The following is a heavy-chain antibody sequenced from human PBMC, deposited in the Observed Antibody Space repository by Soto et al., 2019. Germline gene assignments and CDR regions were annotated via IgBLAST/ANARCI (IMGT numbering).Heavy chain of an antibody. D-gene: IGHD6-19*01. CDR2: IYWDDDK. CDR3: AHIVVAGLGYYFDY. Sequence: QITLKESGPTLVKPTQTLTLTCTFSGFSLSSTRMAVGWIRQPPGKALEWLALIYWDDDKRCSPFLKSRLTITKDTSKNPVVLKMSNLDPVDTARYYCAHIVVAGLGYYFDYWGQGTLVTVSS. J-gene: IGHJ4*02. V-gene: IGHV2-5*02. CDR1: GFSLSSTRMA.